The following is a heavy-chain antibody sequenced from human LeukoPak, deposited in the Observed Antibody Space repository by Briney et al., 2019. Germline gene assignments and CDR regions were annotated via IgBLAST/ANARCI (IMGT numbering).Heavy chain of an antibody. D-gene: IGHD3-3*01. CDR2: IYASGST. V-gene: IGHV4-61*02. CDR3: ARGSFDFWSGYYTKWSFDY. Sequence: SETLSLTCTVSGGSISSGSYYWSWIRQPAGKGLEWIGLIYASGSTNYNPSLKSRVTTSVDTSKNQFSLKLSSVTAADTAVYYCARGSFDFWSGYYTKWSFDYWGQGTLVTVSS. CDR1: GGSISSGSYY. J-gene: IGHJ4*02.